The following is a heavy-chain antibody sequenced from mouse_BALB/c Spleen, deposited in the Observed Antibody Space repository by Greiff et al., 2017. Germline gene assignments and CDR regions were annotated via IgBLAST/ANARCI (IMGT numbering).Heavy chain of an antibody. J-gene: IGHJ3*01. CDR1: GYTFTDYA. CDR3: ARGVVEGAWFAY. D-gene: IGHD1-1*01. CDR2: ISTYYGDA. Sequence: LVESGAELVRPGVSVKISCKGSGYTFTDYAMHWVKQSHAKSLEWIGVISTYYGDASYNQKFKGKATMTVDKSSSTAYMELARLTSEDSAIYYCARGVVEGAWFAYWGQGTLVTVSA. V-gene: IGHV1S137*01.